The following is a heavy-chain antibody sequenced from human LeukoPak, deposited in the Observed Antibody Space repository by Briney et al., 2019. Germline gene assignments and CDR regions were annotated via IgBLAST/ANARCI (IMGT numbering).Heavy chain of an antibody. D-gene: IGHD6-13*01. CDR1: GGTFSSYA. CDR3: ARGGQQLVRDYYYYGMDV. Sequence: SVKVSCKASGGTFSSYAISWVRQAPGQGLEWMGRIIPIFAIANYAQKFQGRVTITADKSTSTAYMELSSLRSEDTAVYYCARGGQQLVRDYYYYGMDVWGQGTTVTVSS. J-gene: IGHJ6*02. CDR2: IIPIFAIA. V-gene: IGHV1-69*04.